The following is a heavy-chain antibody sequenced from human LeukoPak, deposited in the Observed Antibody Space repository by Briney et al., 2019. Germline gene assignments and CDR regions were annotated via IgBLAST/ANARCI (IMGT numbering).Heavy chain of an antibody. CDR1: GYTITGYY. Sequence: ASVKVSCKAFGYTITGYYIHWVRQAPGQGLEWMGWINPNNGGTNSAQKFQGRVTMTRDTSIGTAYMELNRLTYDDTAVYYCAREDSGYDLGRSYFDYWGQGTLVTVSS. D-gene: IGHD5-12*01. CDR2: INPNNGGT. J-gene: IGHJ4*02. CDR3: AREDSGYDLGRSYFDY. V-gene: IGHV1-2*02.